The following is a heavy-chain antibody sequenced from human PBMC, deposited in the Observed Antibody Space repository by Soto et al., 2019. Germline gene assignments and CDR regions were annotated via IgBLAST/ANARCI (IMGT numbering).Heavy chain of an antibody. CDR2: IYPGDSDT. Sequence: GESLKISCKGSGYSFTSYWIGWVRQMPGKGLEWMGIIYPGDSDTRCSPSFQGQVTISADKSISTAYLQWSSLKASDTAMYYCARALITMVRGTIPYYYYGMDVWGQGTTVTVSS. V-gene: IGHV5-51*01. D-gene: IGHD3-10*01. J-gene: IGHJ6*02. CDR1: GYSFTSYW. CDR3: ARALITMVRGTIPYYYYGMDV.